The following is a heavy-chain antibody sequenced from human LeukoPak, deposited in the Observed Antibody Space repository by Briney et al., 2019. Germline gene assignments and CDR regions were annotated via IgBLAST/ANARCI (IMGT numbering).Heavy chain of an antibody. Sequence: SETLSLTCTVSGGSISSSSYYWGWIRQPPGKGLEWIGSIYYSGSTYYNPSLKSRVTISVDTSKNQFSLKLSSVTAADTAVYYCARELAEIAAAIRGYYYYYMDAWGKGTTVTVSS. CDR1: GGSISSSSYY. D-gene: IGHD6-13*01. J-gene: IGHJ6*03. V-gene: IGHV4-39*01. CDR2: IYYSGST. CDR3: ARELAEIAAAIRGYYYYYMDA.